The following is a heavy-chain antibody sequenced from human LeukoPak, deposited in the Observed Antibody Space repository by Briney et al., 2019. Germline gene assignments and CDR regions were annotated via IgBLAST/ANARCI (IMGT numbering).Heavy chain of an antibody. V-gene: IGHV3-21*01. D-gene: IGHD6-19*01. Sequence: PGGSLRLSCAASGFTFSSYSMNWVRQAPGKGLEWVSSISSSSSYIYYADSVKGRFTISRDNAKNSLYLQMNSLRAEDTAVCYCARPISVAGTRNYYYYGMDVWGHGTTVTVSS. CDR3: ARPISVAGTRNYYYYGMDV. CDR2: ISSSSSYI. J-gene: IGHJ6*02. CDR1: GFTFSSYS.